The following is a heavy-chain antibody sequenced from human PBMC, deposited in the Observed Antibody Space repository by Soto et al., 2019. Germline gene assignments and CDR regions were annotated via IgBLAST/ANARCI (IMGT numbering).Heavy chain of an antibody. CDR2: IKQDGGDK. Sequence: GGSLRLSCAASGFTFSTFYMSWVLQAPGKGLEWVANIKQDGGDKYYVDSVKGRFTISRDNAKNSLFLQMSSLRVEDTAVYYCARDYNFDAFDIWGQGTMVTVSS. CDR1: GFTFSTFY. D-gene: IGHD1-1*01. J-gene: IGHJ3*02. V-gene: IGHV3-7*01. CDR3: ARDYNFDAFDI.